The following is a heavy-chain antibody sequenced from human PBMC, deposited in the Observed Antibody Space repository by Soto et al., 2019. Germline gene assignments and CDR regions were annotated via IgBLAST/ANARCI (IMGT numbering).Heavy chain of an antibody. CDR2: IIPIFGTA. V-gene: IGHV1-69*06. D-gene: IGHD6-13*01. Sequence: QVQLVQSGAEVKKPGSSVKVSCKASGGTFSSYAISWVRQAPGQGLEWMGGIIPIFGTANYAQKFQGRVTITADKSTSATYMELSSMRPEDTEVYYCTRLFGTAAACPTANNYYYYGIDLWGQGTPVTVSS. CDR1: GGTFSSYA. J-gene: IGHJ6*02. CDR3: TRLFGTAAACPTANNYYYYGIDL.